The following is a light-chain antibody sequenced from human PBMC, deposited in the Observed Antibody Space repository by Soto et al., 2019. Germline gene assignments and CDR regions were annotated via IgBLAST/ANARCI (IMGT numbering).Light chain of an antibody. CDR2: DAS. J-gene: IGKJ1*01. V-gene: IGKV1-5*01. CDR3: QHSDA. CDR1: QGVSKW. Sequence: IQMTQSPSTLSASVGDTVIITCRASQGVSKWVAWYQQKPGKAPKFLISDASTLESGVPARFIGSGGWTEFSLTISDLQPDDFATYYCQHSDAFGQGTKV.